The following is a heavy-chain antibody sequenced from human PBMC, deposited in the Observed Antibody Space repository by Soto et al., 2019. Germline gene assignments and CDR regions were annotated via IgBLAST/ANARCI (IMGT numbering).Heavy chain of an antibody. Sequence: QVQLQQWGAGLLKPSETLSLTCAVYGGSFSGYYWSWIRQPPGKGLEWIGEINHSGSTNYNPSLKCRVTISVDTSKNQFSLKLSSVTAADTAVYYCARDWEDYYYGMDVWGQGTTVTVSS. CDR2: INHSGST. J-gene: IGHJ6*02. CDR1: GGSFSGYY. CDR3: ARDWEDYYYGMDV. D-gene: IGHD1-26*01. V-gene: IGHV4-34*01.